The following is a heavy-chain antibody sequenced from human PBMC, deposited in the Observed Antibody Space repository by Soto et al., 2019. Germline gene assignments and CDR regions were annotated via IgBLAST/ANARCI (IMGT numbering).Heavy chain of an antibody. CDR3: AKEGTGAQSIFDY. Sequence: QVQLVESGGGVVQPGRSLRLSCAASGFTFSSYGMHWVRQAPGKGLEWVAVISYDGSNKYYADSVKGRFTISRDNSKNTLYLQMNSQRAEDTAVYYCAKEGTGAQSIFDYWGQGTLVTVSS. D-gene: IGHD7-27*01. CDR2: ISYDGSNK. J-gene: IGHJ4*02. CDR1: GFTFSSYG. V-gene: IGHV3-30*18.